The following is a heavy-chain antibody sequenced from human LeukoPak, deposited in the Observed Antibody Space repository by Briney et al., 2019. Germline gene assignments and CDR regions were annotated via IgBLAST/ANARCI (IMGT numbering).Heavy chain of an antibody. CDR1: GFTFSSYT. CDR2: ISSSSSYI. CDR3: ARNGQLVRAYYYYYYGMDV. D-gene: IGHD6-6*01. V-gene: IGHV3-21*04. J-gene: IGHJ6*02. Sequence: PGGSLRLSCAASGFTFSSYTMNWVRQAPGKGLEWVSSISSSSSYIHYADSVKGRFTISRDNAKNSLYLQMNSLRAEDTAVYYCARNGQLVRAYYYYYYGMDVWGQGTTVTVSS.